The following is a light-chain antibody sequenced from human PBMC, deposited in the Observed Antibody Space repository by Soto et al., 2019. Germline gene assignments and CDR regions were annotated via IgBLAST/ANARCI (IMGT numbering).Light chain of an antibody. V-gene: IGKV1-33*01. CDR3: QQYYNFPRT. Sequence: DIQMTQSPSSLSASVGDRVTITCQASQDIANHVNWDQQKPGKAPNLLIYDSSSLQTGVPSRFSGSVSGTDFTFTISSLQPEDIATYYCQQYYNFPRTFGHGTKVEIK. CDR2: DSS. J-gene: IGKJ1*01. CDR1: QDIANH.